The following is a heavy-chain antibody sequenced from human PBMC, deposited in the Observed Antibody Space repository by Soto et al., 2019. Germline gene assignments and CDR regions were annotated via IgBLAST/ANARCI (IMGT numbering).Heavy chain of an antibody. J-gene: IGHJ4*02. CDR1: GYTFSNYG. CDR2: VSADNGNT. Sequence: QVRLVQSGAEVKKPGASVKVSCKASGYTFSNYGISWVRQAPGQGLEWMGWVSADNGNTNYAQRFQGRVTMTTDTSTSTAHMELRSLRSDDTAVYYCARRGLDYWGQGTLVTVSS. V-gene: IGHV1-18*01. CDR3: ARRGLDY.